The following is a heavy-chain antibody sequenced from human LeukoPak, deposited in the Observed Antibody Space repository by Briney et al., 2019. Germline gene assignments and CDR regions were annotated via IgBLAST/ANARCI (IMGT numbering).Heavy chain of an antibody. CDR2: MHYSGSA. J-gene: IGHJ4*02. Sequence: SETLSLTCSVSGGSISSHYWSWIRQPPGKGLEWIGYMHYSGSANYNPSLKSRVTMSVDTSKNQFSLKLSSVTAADTAMYYCARGSGLNWGQGTLVTVSS. V-gene: IGHV4-59*11. CDR3: ARGSGLN. CDR1: GGSISSHY.